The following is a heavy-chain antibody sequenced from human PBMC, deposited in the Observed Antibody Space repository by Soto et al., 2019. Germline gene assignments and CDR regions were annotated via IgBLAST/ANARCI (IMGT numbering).Heavy chain of an antibody. D-gene: IGHD1-26*01. CDR2: INWNGVST. Sequence: SGGSLRLSCAASGFTFNSYAMSWVRQAPGKGLEWVSGINWNGVSTGYADSVKGRFTISRDNAKNSLYLQMNSLRAEDTAVYYCGKGRSYYYYYVVDVWGQGTTVIVSS. V-gene: IGHV3-20*04. J-gene: IGHJ6*02. CDR3: GKGRSYYYYYVVDV. CDR1: GFTFNSYA.